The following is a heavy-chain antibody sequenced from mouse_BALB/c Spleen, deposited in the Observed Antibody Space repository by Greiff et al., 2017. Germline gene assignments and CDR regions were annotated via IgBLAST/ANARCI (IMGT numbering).Heavy chain of an antibody. CDR3: ARHDDSYYFDY. D-gene: IGHD2-4*01. Sequence: EVQGVESGGGLMKPGGSLKLSCAASGFTFSSYAMSWVRQTPEKRLEWVATISSGGSYTYYPDSVKGRFTISRDNAKNTLYLQMSSLRSEDTAMYYCARHDDSYYFDYWGQGTTLTVSS. CDR1: GFTFSSYA. J-gene: IGHJ2*01. V-gene: IGHV5-9-3*01. CDR2: ISSGGSYT.